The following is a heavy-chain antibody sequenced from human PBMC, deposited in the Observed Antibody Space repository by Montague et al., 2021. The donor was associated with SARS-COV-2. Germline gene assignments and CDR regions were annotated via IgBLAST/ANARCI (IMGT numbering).Heavy chain of an antibody. Sequence: SETLSLTCTVSGGSVNSTNWGSWVRQPPGKGLEWIAEVYRTGGTIFNPSFRSRVTLSIDRSKNLFSLNLNSVTVADTAVYYCARTGAYDHFDYWGPGTLVIVSS. D-gene: IGHD5-12*01. V-gene: IGHV4-4*02. CDR2: VYRTGGT. CDR3: ARTGAYDHFDY. CDR1: GGSVNSTNW. J-gene: IGHJ4*02.